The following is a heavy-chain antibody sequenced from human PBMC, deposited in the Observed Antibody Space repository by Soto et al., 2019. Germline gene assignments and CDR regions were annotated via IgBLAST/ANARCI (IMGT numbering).Heavy chain of an antibody. CDR3: ARSSTSANYFDY. V-gene: IGHV4-31*03. J-gene: IGHJ4*02. Sequence: TSETLSLTCTVSGGSISSCGYYWSWIRQHPGKGLEWIGYIYYSGSTYYNPSLKSRVTISVDTSKNQFSLKLSSVTAADTAVYYCARSSTSANYFDYWGQGTLVTVSS. CDR2: IYYSGST. CDR1: GGSISSCGYY. D-gene: IGHD2-2*01.